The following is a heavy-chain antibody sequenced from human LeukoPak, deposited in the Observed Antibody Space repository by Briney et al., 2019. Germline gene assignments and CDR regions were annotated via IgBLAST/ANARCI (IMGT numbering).Heavy chain of an antibody. D-gene: IGHD6-19*01. CDR3: AKVYQQWLARGAFDI. V-gene: IGHV3-9*01. CDR1: GFTFDDYA. CDR2: ISWNSGSI. J-gene: IGHJ3*02. Sequence: GRSLRLSCAASGFTFDDYAMHWVRQAPGKGLEWVSGISWNSGSIGYADSVKGRFTISRDNAKNSLYLQMNSLRAEDTALYYCAKVYQQWLARGAFDIWGQGTMVTVSS.